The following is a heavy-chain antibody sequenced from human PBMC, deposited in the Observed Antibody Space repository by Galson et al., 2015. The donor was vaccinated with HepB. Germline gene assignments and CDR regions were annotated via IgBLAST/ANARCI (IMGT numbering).Heavy chain of an antibody. J-gene: IGHJ4*02. CDR1: GFAFSSYA. CDR2: ISAGGGST. D-gene: IGHD6-19*01. Sequence: SLRLSCAASGFAFSSYAMSWVRQAPGKGLEWVSAISAGGGSTYYVDSVEGRFTISRDNSKNTLYLQLNSLRAEDTAVYYCAKGRGMAVAGFYFDYWGQGTLVTVSS. V-gene: IGHV3-23*01. CDR3: AKGRGMAVAGFYFDY.